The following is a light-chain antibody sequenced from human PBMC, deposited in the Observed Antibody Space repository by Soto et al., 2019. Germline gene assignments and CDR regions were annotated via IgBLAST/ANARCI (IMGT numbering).Light chain of an antibody. Sequence: DIQMTQSPSSLSAPVGDRVTITCRASQSIRNYLNWYQQKPGKAPKLLIYAASSLQSGVPSRFSGRGSGTDFTLTISSLQPEDFAIYYCQQSYSTPRITFGQGTRLEIK. CDR2: AAS. J-gene: IGKJ5*01. V-gene: IGKV1-39*01. CDR3: QQSYSTPRIT. CDR1: QSIRNY.